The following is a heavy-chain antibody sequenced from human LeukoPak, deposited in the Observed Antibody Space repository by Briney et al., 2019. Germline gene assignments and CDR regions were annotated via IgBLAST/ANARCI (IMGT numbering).Heavy chain of an antibody. Sequence: GGSLRLSCAASGFTFSAYDMNWVRQAPGKGLVWVSFITTSSKTIFYADSVKGRFTISRDNAMNSLYLQMNSLRAEDTAVYYCATGPSGAFDIWGQGTMVTVSS. D-gene: IGHD1-7*01. CDR2: ITTSSKTI. CDR1: GFTFSAYD. J-gene: IGHJ3*02. V-gene: IGHV3-48*04. CDR3: ATGPSGAFDI.